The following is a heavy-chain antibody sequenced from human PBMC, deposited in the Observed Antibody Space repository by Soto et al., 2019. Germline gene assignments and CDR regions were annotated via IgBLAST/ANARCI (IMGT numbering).Heavy chain of an antibody. CDR3: VSRSGTSPDY. Sequence: GASVKVSCKASGYTFTGYYMHWVRQAPGQGLEWMGWINPNSGGTNYAQKFQGRLTLSRDNSRNTLYLQMNSLRADDTALYYCVSRSGTSPDYWGQGTLVTVSS. J-gene: IGHJ4*02. V-gene: IGHV1-2*02. CDR1: GYTFTGYY. D-gene: IGHD6-6*01. CDR2: INPNSGGT.